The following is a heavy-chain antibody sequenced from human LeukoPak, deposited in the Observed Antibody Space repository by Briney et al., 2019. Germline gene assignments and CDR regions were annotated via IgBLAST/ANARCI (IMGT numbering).Heavy chain of an antibody. D-gene: IGHD3-3*01. CDR2: IIPIFGTA. J-gene: IGHJ4*02. CDR3: AREGGRVTKRSGYFDY. V-gene: IGHV1-69*13. Sequence: GASVKVSCKASGGTFSSYAISWVRQAPGQGLEWMGGIIPIFGTANYAQKFQGRVTITADESTSTAYMELSSLRSEDTAVYYCAREGGRVTKRSGYFDYWGQGTLVTVSS. CDR1: GGTFSSYA.